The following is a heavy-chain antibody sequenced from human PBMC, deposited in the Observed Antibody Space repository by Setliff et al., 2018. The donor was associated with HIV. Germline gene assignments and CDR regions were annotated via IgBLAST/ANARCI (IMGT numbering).Heavy chain of an antibody. D-gene: IGHD4-17*01. CDR2: INLSRST. CDR1: GASFSGYY. Sequence: PSETLSLTCAVYGASFSGYYWSWIRQPPGKGLEWIGEINLSRSTDYNPSLKSRVTISVDTSKNQFSLKLSSVTAADTAVYYCARVRATVTSYYFDYWGQGTLVTVSS. CDR3: ARVRATVTSYYFDY. J-gene: IGHJ4*02. V-gene: IGHV4-34*01.